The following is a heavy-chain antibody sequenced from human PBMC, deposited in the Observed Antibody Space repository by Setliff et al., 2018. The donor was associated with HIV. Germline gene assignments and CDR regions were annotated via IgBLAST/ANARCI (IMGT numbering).Heavy chain of an antibody. V-gene: IGHV4-4*07. Sequence: SETLSLTCTVSGDSINNYYWNWIRQPAGKGLEWIGRIHSSGSANYSPSLESRVTMSIDTSKSQFSLRLTSVTAADTAMYYCAGGRYFRDISDSRFDFWGQGKLVTVSS. CDR2: IHSSGSA. CDR3: AGGRYFRDISDSRFDF. J-gene: IGHJ4*02. D-gene: IGHD2-21*02. CDR1: GDSINNYY.